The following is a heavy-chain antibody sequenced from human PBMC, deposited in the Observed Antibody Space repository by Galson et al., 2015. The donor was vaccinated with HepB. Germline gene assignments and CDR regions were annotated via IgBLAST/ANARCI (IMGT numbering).Heavy chain of an antibody. CDR3: TTAAEGTSRDY. D-gene: IGHD3-10*01. V-gene: IGHV3-15*01. CDR1: GFTFSNAW. Sequence: SLRLSCAASGFTFSNAWISWVRQAPGKGLEWVGRIKSKTEGGTTDYAAPVKGRFTISRDDSKNTLYLQMNSLKTEDTAVYYCTTAAEGTSRDYWGQGTLVTVSS. J-gene: IGHJ4*02. CDR2: IKSKTEGGTT.